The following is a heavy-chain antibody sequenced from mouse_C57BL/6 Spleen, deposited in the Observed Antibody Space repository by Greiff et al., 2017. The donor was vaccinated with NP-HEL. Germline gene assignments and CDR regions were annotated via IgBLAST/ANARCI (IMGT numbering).Heavy chain of an antibody. CDR3: ARGEDIGGSSYPY. Sequence: EVKLQESGAELVKPGASVKLSCTASGFNIKDYYMHWVKQRTEQGLEWIGRIDPEDGETEYAPKFQGKATITADTSSNTAYLQLSSLTSEDTAVYYCARGEDIGGSSYPYWGQGTLVTVSA. J-gene: IGHJ3*01. D-gene: IGHD1-1*01. CDR2: IDPEDGET. V-gene: IGHV14-2*01. CDR1: GFNIKDYY.